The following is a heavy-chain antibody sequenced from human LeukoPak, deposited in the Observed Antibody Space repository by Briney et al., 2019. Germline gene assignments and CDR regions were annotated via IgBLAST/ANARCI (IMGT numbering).Heavy chain of an antibody. V-gene: IGHV1-46*04. J-gene: IGHJ4*02. CDR2: IHPSGGST. Sequence: ASVKASWHASRYTFTSYYMHWVRQPPGQGLEWMGIIHPSGGSTSYAKKLQGRVTMTRDMSTSTVYMELSSLRSEDTAVYYCARDGPRIAALGEDFDYWGQGTLVTVSS. CDR3: ARDGPRIAALGEDFDY. CDR1: RYTFTSYY. D-gene: IGHD6-6*01.